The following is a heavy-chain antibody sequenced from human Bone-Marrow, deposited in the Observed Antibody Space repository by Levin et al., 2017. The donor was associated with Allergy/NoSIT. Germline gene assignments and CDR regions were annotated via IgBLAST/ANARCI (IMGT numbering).Heavy chain of an antibody. J-gene: IGHJ4*02. V-gene: IGHV5-51*01. CDR3: ARGVTIFGVVSFDS. CDR2: IYPGDSDA. D-gene: IGHD3-3*01. CDR1: GYSFTTYW. Sequence: GESLKISCKGSGYSFTTYWIGWVRQMPGKGLEWMGIIYPGDSDARYSPSFQGQVTFSADKSISTAYLQWSSLKASDTAMYYCARGVTIFGVVSFDSWGQGTLVTVSS.